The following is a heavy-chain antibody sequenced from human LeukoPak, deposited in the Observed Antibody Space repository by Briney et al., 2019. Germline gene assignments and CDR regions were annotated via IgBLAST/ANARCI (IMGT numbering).Heavy chain of an antibody. D-gene: IGHD1-7*01. CDR3: ARDNYAGANWFDP. CDR1: GGIFSSYA. V-gene: IGHV1-69*05. Sequence: SVKVSCKASGGIFSSYAISWVRQAPGQGLEWMGGIIPIFGTANYAQKFQGRVTITTDESTSTAYMELSSLRSEDTAVYYCARDNYAGANWFDPWGQGTLVTVSS. CDR2: IIPIFGTA. J-gene: IGHJ5*02.